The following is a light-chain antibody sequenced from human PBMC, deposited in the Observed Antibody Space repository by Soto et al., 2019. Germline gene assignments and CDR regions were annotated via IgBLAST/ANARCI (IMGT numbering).Light chain of an antibody. CDR2: DAS. J-gene: IGKJ5*01. CDR1: QGISLS. V-gene: IGKV1-13*02. CDR3: QQFDSYPIT. Sequence: IHLTQSPSSLSASVGDRVTITCRASQGISLSLTWYQQRPGKAPKLLIYDASTLAGEVPSRFSGSGSGTDFTLTISSLDPEDFATYFCQQFDSYPITFGQGTRLEL.